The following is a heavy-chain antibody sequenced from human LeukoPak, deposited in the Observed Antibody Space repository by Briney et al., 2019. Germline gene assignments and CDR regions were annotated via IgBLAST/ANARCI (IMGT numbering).Heavy chain of an antibody. J-gene: IGHJ3*02. CDR2: IYYSGST. D-gene: IGHD6-6*01. V-gene: IGHV4-39*07. Sequence: PSETLSLTCTVSGGSISSSSYYWGWIRQPPGKGLEWIGSIYYSGSTYYNPSLKSRVTISVDTSKNQFSLKLSSVTAADTAVYYCAGAGGGSSSELDAFDIWGQGTMVTVSS. CDR1: GGSISSSSYY. CDR3: AGAGGGSSSELDAFDI.